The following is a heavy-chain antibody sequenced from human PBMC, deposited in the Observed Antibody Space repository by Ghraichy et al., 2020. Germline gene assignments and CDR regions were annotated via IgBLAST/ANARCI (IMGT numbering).Heavy chain of an antibody. CDR3: AKSLKTYSSGWPIRAYGMDV. Sequence: GESLNISCAASGFTFSSYAMTWVRQAPGKGLEWVSAISGSGGSTYYADSVKGRFTISRDNSKNTLYLQMNSLRAEDTAVYYCAKSLKTYSSGWPIRAYGMDVWGQGTTVTVSS. J-gene: IGHJ6*02. D-gene: IGHD6-19*01. CDR1: GFTFSSYA. CDR2: ISGSGGST. V-gene: IGHV3-23*01.